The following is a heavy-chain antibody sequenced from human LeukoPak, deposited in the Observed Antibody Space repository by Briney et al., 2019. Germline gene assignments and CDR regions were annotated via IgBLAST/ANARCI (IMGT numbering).Heavy chain of an antibody. V-gene: IGHV3-33*08. CDR3: ARDHGDDSSGYYFA. J-gene: IGHJ5*02. CDR2: IWYDGSNK. D-gene: IGHD3-22*01. CDR1: GFTFSNYG. Sequence: GGSLRLSCAASGFTFSNYGMHWVRQAPGKGLEWVAVIWYDGSNKYYADSVKGRFTISRDNSKNTLYLQMNSLRAEDTAVYYCARDHGDDSSGYYFAWGQGTLVTVSS.